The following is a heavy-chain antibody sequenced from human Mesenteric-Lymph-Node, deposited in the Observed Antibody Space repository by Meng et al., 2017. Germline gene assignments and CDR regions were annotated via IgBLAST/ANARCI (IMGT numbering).Heavy chain of an antibody. CDR3: AKLCYGDYSGFDY. CDR1: GFTFSSYA. D-gene: IGHD4-17*01. V-gene: IGHV3-30*04. Sequence: GESLKISCAASGFTFSSYAMHWVRQAPGKGLEWVAVISYDGSNKYYADSVKGRFTISRDNSKNTLYLQMNSLRAEDTAVYYCAKLCYGDYSGFDYWGQGTLVTVSS. J-gene: IGHJ4*02. CDR2: ISYDGSNK.